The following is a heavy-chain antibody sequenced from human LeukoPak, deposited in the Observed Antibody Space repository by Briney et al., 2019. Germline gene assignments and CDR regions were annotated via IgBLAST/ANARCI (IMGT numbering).Heavy chain of an antibody. V-gene: IGHV1-69*05. D-gene: IGHD3-22*01. CDR2: IIPIFGTA. J-gene: IGHJ4*02. CDR1: GGTFSGYA. Sequence: SVKVSCKASGGTFSGYAISWVRQAPGQGLEWMGRIIPIFGTANYAQKFQGRVTITTDESTSTAYMELSSLRSEDTAVYYCAREARSVYSSGSHWGKWGQGTLVTVSS. CDR3: AREARSVYSSGSHWGK.